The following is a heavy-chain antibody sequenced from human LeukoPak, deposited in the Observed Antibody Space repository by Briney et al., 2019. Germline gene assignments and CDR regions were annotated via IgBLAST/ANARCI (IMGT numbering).Heavy chain of an antibody. V-gene: IGHV4-30-4*01. J-gene: IGHJ6*02. CDR3: ARMPDVRPRYYYYGMDV. CDR2: IYYSGST. Sequence: SSETLSLTCTVSGGSISSGDYYWSWIRQPPGKGLEWIGYIYYSGSTYYNPSLKSRVTISVDTSKNQFSLKLSSVTAADTAVYYCARMPDVRPRYYYYGMDVWGQGTTVTVSS. D-gene: IGHD1-14*01. CDR1: GGSISSGDYY.